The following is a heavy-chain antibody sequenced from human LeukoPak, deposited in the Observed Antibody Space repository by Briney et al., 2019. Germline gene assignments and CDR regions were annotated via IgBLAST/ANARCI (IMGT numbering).Heavy chain of an antibody. V-gene: IGHV3-74*01. CDR1: GFTFSTFW. Sequence: GGSLRLACADSGFTFSTFWMHWVRQVPGKGPVWVSRINTDGTNTFYADSVKGRFTISRDNAKNTLYLQMNSLRADDTAVYYCARERRELLRSYDSWGQGTLVTVSS. J-gene: IGHJ4*02. D-gene: IGHD1-26*01. CDR3: ARERRELLRSYDS. CDR2: INTDGTNT.